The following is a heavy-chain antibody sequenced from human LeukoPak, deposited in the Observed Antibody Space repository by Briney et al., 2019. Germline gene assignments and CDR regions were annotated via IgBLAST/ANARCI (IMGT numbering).Heavy chain of an antibody. Sequence: GESLKISCKGSGYSFTNYWIAWVRQMPGKGLEWMGIIYPGDSDTRYSPSFQGQVTISADKSITTAYLQWSSLKASDTAMYYCARRSVTTGEFDYWGQGTLVTVSS. J-gene: IGHJ4*02. CDR3: ARRSVTTGEFDY. CDR2: IYPGDSDT. V-gene: IGHV5-51*01. CDR1: GYSFTNYW. D-gene: IGHD4-17*01.